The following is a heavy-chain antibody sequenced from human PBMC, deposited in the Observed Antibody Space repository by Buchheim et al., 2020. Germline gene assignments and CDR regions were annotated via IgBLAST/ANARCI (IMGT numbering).Heavy chain of an antibody. Sequence: QVQLQQWGAGLLKPSETLSLTCAVYGGSFSGYYWSWIRQPPGKGLEWIGEINHSGSTNYNPSLKSRVTISVDTSKNQFSLKLSSVTAADTAVYYCASWPRKSGGSWDFFDYWGQGTL. CDR1: GGSFSGYY. CDR3: ASWPRKSGGSWDFFDY. V-gene: IGHV4-34*01. D-gene: IGHD2-15*01. J-gene: IGHJ4*02. CDR2: INHSGST.